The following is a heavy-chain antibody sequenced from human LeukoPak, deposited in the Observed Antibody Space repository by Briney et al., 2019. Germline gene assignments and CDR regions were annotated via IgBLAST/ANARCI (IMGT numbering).Heavy chain of an antibody. D-gene: IGHD1-26*01. J-gene: IGHJ4*02. CDR1: GYTFTIYY. Sequence: ASVKLSCKASGYTFTIYYIHWVRQAPGQGLEWMGSIYPNSGGANFAQNFQGRVTLTRDTSSSTAYLELTRLRSDDTAVYYCAREGKIVGASFDTWGPGNLVTVSS. CDR2: IYPNSGGA. CDR3: AREGKIVGASFDT. V-gene: IGHV1-2*02.